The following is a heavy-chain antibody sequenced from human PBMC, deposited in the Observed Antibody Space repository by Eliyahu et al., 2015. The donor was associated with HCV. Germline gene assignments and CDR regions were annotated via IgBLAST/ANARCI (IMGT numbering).Heavy chain of an antibody. CDR3: AHRPTPYHFDF. Sequence: QITLKESGPTLVKPTQTLTLTCTFSGFSLTTNGVGVGWIRQPPGKALEWLTLIYWDGDKRYSPSLKSRLTTTRDTSKNQVVLTMTNMDPVDTATYYCAHRPTPYHFDFWGQGTLVTVSS. V-gene: IGHV2-5*02. J-gene: IGHJ4*02. CDR2: IYWDGDK. CDR1: GFSLTTNGVG. D-gene: IGHD2-2*01.